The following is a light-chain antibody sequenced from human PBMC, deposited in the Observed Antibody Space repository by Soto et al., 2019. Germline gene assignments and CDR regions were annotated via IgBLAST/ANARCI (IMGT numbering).Light chain of an antibody. V-gene: IGKV3-15*01. CDR1: QSVSSY. Sequence: EIVMTQSPATLSVSPGERATLSCRASQSVSSYLAWYQQKPGQAPRLLIYGASTRATGIPARFSGSGSGTEFTLTISRLEPEDFAVYYCQQFSSYPLTFGGGTKVDI. CDR3: QQFSSYPLT. J-gene: IGKJ4*01. CDR2: GAS.